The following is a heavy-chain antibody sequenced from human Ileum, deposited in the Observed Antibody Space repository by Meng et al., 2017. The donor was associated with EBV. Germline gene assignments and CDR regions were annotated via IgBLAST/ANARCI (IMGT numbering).Heavy chain of an antibody. V-gene: IGHV3-33*01. J-gene: IGHJ5*02. CDR2: IWYEGSND. CDR3: AREGMASTGARGWIGP. Sequence: LGGAGGGVGPPGRTLALSWTASGLDFNPHARHWVRQAPGGGLEWVAVIWYEGSNDQYANSVRCRFTISRDNSKNTLYLQMNSLGAEDTAVYYCAREGMASTGARGWIGPWGQGTLVTVSS. CDR1: GLDFNPHA. D-gene: IGHD6-13*01.